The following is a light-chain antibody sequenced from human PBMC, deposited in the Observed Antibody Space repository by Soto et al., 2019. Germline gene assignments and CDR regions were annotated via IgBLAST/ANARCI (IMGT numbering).Light chain of an antibody. CDR1: QNVRSAS. V-gene: IGKV3-20*01. CDR2: GAS. CDR3: QQYGDSPLT. J-gene: IGKJ4*02. Sequence: EIVLTQSPATLFLSPGERATLFCRASQNVRSASLGWYQKKPAQAPRRVIYGASSRPPNIPDRFSGSGSGTDFTLNISRLEPDDFAVYYCQQYGDSPLTFGGGTKVDVK.